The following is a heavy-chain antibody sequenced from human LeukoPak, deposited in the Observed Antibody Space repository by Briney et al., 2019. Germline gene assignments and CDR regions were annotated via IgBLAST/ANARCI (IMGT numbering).Heavy chain of an antibody. CDR2: IKQDGSEK. J-gene: IGHJ4*02. D-gene: IGHD6-13*01. V-gene: IGHV3-7*01. CDR1: GFTFSTYW. Sequence: GGSLRLSCAASGFTFSTYWMSWVRQAPGKGLEWVANIKQDGSEKYYADSVKGRFTISRDNAKNSLYLQMNSLRAEDTAVYYCARGRDPKTSIVVTGTGGYWGQGTLVTVSS. CDR3: ARGRDPKTSIVVTGTGGY.